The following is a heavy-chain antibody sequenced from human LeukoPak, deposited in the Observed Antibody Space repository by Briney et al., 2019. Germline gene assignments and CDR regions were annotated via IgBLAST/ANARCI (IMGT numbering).Heavy chain of an antibody. V-gene: IGHV3-30*18. J-gene: IGHJ3*02. D-gene: IGHD1-26*01. CDR3: AKDRGLSEWERDAFDI. CDR1: GFTFSSYG. Sequence: GRSLRLSCAASGFTFSSYGMHWVRQAPGKGLEWVAVMSYDGSNKYYADSVKGRFTISRDNSKNTLYLQMNSLRAEDTAVYYCAKDRGLSEWERDAFDIWGQGTMVTVSS. CDR2: MSYDGSNK.